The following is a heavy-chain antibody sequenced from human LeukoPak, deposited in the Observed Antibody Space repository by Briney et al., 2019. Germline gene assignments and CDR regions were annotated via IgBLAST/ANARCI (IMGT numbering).Heavy chain of an antibody. V-gene: IGHV1-2*02. CDR1: GYTFTGYY. CDR2: INPNSGGT. Sequence: ASVKVSCKASGYTFTGYYMHWVRQAPGQGLEWMGWINPNSGGTNYAQKFQGRVTMTRDTSISTAYMELGRLRSDDTAVYYCASDRGISRDLFDYWGQGTLVTVSS. CDR3: ASDRGISRDLFDY. D-gene: IGHD6-13*01. J-gene: IGHJ4*02.